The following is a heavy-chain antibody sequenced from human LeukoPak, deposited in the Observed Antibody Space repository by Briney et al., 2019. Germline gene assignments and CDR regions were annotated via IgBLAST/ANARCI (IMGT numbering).Heavy chain of an antibody. J-gene: IGHJ4*02. Sequence: SETLSLTCTVSGGSISSYYWSWIRQPPGKGLEWIGYIYTSGSTNYNPSLKSRVTISVDTSKNQFSLKLSSVTAADTAVYYCARGMSIAARTDYWGQGTLVTVSS. D-gene: IGHD6-6*01. V-gene: IGHV4-4*09. CDR2: IYTSGST. CDR1: GGSISSYY. CDR3: ARGMSIAARTDY.